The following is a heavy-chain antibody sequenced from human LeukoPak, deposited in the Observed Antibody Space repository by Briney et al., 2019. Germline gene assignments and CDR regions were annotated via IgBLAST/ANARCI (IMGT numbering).Heavy chain of an antibody. J-gene: IGHJ4*02. CDR2: IIPIFGTA. D-gene: IGHD3-10*01. V-gene: IGHV1-69*05. Sequence: SVKVSCKASGGTFSSYAISWVRQAPGQGLEWMGKIIPIFGTANYAQKFQGRVTITTDETTSAAYMELSSLRSEDTAVYYWARDGVEGGSGSLRLDYWGQGTLVTVSS. CDR3: ARDGVEGGSGSLRLDY. CDR1: GGTFSSYA.